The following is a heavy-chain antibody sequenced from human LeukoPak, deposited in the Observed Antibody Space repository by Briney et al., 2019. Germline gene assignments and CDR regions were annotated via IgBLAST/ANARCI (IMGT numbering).Heavy chain of an antibody. J-gene: IGHJ4*02. Sequence: ASVKVSCKVFGYTFTDYTMNWVRQAPGQGLEWMGWINTNTGNPTYAQGFTGRIVFSLDTSVSTAYLQISSLKAEDTAVYYCARARGRFYDSSGPKLDYWGQGTLVTVSS. CDR2: INTNTGNP. CDR3: ARARGRFYDSSGPKLDY. CDR1: GYTFTDYT. D-gene: IGHD3-22*01. V-gene: IGHV7-4-1*02.